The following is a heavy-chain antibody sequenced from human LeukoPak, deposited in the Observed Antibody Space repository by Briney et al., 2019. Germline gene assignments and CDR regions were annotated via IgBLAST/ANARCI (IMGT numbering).Heavy chain of an antibody. V-gene: IGHV3-7*03. J-gene: IGHJ4*02. CDR3: AKGREWFGDPHFDY. CDR2: IKQDGSEK. CDR1: GFTFSSYW. Sequence: GGSLRLSCAASGFTFSSYWMSWVRQAPGKGLEWVANIKQDGSEKYYVDSVKGRFTISRDNAKNSLYLQMNSLRAEDMALYYCAKGREWFGDPHFDYWGQGTLVTVSS. D-gene: IGHD3-10*01.